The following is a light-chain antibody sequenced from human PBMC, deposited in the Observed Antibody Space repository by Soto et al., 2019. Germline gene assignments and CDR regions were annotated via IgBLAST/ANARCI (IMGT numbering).Light chain of an antibody. CDR1: RPNIGSNY. V-gene: IGLV1-47*01. Sequence: QSVRTQPPSASGTPGQRVSISCFGSRPNIGSNYAFWYQHLPGTAPKLLIYRNNQRPSGVPDRFSGSKSGTSASLAISGLRSEDETDYYCAAWDDSLSGVVFGGGTKLTVL. CDR3: AAWDDSLSGVV. J-gene: IGLJ2*01. CDR2: RNN.